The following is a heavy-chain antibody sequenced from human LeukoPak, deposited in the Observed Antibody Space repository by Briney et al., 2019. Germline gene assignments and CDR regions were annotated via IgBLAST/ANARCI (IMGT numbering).Heavy chain of an antibody. Sequence: ASVKVSCKASGYTLTSYPISWVRQAPGQGLEWMGWITTYNGNTHYAQKLQGRVTMTTETSTSTAYMDLRGLRSDDTAVYYCARGYDYGDYVGDFDYWGQGTLVTVSS. J-gene: IGHJ4*02. V-gene: IGHV1-18*01. D-gene: IGHD4-17*01. CDR3: ARGYDYGDYVGDFDY. CDR2: ITTYNGNT. CDR1: GYTLTSYP.